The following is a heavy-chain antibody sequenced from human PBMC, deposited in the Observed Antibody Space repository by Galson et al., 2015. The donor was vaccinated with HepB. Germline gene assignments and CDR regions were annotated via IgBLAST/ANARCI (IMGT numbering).Heavy chain of an antibody. CDR1: GFTFSSYA. V-gene: IGHV3-23*01. D-gene: IGHD5-18*01. CDR3: AKDTYLRQLWPYNSFDY. J-gene: IGHJ4*02. CDR2: ISGSGGST. Sequence: SLRLSCAASGFTFSSYAMSWVRQAPGKGLEWVSAISGSGGSTYYADSVKGRFTISRDNSKNTLYLQMNSLRAEDTAVYYCAKDTYLRQLWPYNSFDYWGQGTLVTVSS.